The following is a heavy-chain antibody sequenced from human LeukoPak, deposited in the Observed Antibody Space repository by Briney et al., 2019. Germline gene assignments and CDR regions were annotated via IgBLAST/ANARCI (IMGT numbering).Heavy chain of an antibody. D-gene: IGHD6-19*01. J-gene: IGHJ4*02. CDR3: ARDGFKIGVAPLDH. V-gene: IGHV4-38-2*02. CDR1: GYSISSGYY. CDR2: IYHSGST. Sequence: SETLSLTCTVSGYSISSGYYWGWIRQPPGKGLEWIGSIYHSGSTYYNPSLKSRVTISVDTSKNQFSLKLSSVTAADTAVYYCARDGFKIGVAPLDHWGQGTLVTVSS.